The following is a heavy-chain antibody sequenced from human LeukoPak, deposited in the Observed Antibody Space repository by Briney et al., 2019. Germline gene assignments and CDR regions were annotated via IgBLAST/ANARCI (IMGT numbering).Heavy chain of an antibody. CDR2: IYPDDSDT. J-gene: IGHJ4*02. CDR1: GSIFTSYW. CDR3: ARRSYGGKDFDY. D-gene: IGHD4-23*01. Sequence: GASLQISCKGSGSIFTSYWIAWVRPLPGKGLEWMGIIYPDDSDTRYSPSFQGQVTISADKSISTAYLQWSSLKASDTAMYYCARRSYGGKDFDYWGQGTLVTVSS. V-gene: IGHV5-51*01.